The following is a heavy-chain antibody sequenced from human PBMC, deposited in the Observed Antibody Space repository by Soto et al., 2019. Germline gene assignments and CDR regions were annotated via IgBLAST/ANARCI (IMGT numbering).Heavy chain of an antibody. D-gene: IGHD1-26*01. CDR1: GFRFNEYE. CDR3: ARETSYGQSATIVGEF. V-gene: IGHV3-48*03. Sequence: EVQLVESGGGLVQPGGSLRLSCVGSGFRFNEYEINWVRQAPRKEMEWISYINSAGSLIYYAASVKCRFIISRDNYKDSLYMQMNSMRADDTALYYCARETSYGQSATIVGEFWGQGTLVTVSS. J-gene: IGHJ4*02. CDR2: INSAGSLI.